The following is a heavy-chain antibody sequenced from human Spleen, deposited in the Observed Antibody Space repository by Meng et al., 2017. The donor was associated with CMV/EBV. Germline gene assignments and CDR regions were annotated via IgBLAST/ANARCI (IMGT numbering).Heavy chain of an antibody. Sequence: GESLKISCAASGFIFSDYYMGWIRQAPGKGLQWISCVTSGDITIYYADSVKGRFTISRDNAKNSLYLQMNSLRAEDTAVYYCARGEYSSSNDYWGQGTLVTVSS. D-gene: IGHD6-6*01. V-gene: IGHV3-11*04. CDR3: ARGEYSSSNDY. J-gene: IGHJ4*02. CDR1: GFIFSDYY. CDR2: VTSGDITI.